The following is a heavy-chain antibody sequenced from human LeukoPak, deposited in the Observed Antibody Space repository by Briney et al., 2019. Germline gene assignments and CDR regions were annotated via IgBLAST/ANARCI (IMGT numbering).Heavy chain of an antibody. CDR3: ARETDPISGMYYFDY. Sequence: SETLSLTCTVSGGSISSYYWSWIRQPAGKGLEWIERIYTSGSANYNPSLKSRVTMSVDTSKNQFSLKLSSVTAADTAVYYCARETDPISGMYYFDYWGQGTLVTVSS. J-gene: IGHJ4*02. D-gene: IGHD3-3*02. CDR1: GGSISSYY. CDR2: IYTSGSA. V-gene: IGHV4-4*07.